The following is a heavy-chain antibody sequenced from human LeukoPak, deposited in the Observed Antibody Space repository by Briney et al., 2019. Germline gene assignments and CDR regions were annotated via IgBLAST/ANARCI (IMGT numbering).Heavy chain of an antibody. CDR3: ARGVDCSGGSCYPNFDY. J-gene: IGHJ4*02. CDR2: INPSGGST. D-gene: IGHD2-15*01. V-gene: IGHV1-46*01. Sequence: ASVEVSCKASGYTFTSYYMHWVRQAPGQGLEWMGIINPSGGSTSYAQKFQGRVTVTRDTSTSTVYMELSSLRSEDTAVYYCARGVDCSGGSCYPNFDYWGQGTLVTVSS. CDR1: GYTFTSYY.